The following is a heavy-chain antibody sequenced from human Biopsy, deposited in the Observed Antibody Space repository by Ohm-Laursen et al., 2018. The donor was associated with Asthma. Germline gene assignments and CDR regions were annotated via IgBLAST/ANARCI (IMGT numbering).Heavy chain of an antibody. D-gene: IGHD6-13*01. Sequence: SLRLSCTASGFTFDDYAMHWVRQAPGKGLEWVSGVSWNSGSIDYADSAKGRFTISRDNAKNSLYLQMNSLRGADTALYYCVKDIRLQLWGFDSWGQGTLVTVSS. CDR1: GFTFDDYA. J-gene: IGHJ4*02. CDR3: VKDIRLQLWGFDS. CDR2: VSWNSGSI. V-gene: IGHV3-9*01.